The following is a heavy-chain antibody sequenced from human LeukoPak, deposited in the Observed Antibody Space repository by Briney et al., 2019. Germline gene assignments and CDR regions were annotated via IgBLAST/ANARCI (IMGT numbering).Heavy chain of an antibody. Sequence: GGSLRLSCAASGFTFSSYAMSWVRQAPGKGLEWVSAISGSGGSTYYADSVKGRFTISRDNSKNTLYLQMNSLRAEDTAVYYCARKSCSSTSCYIDPPYYYYMDVWGKGTTVTVSS. D-gene: IGHD2-2*02. CDR1: GFTFSSYA. CDR3: ARKSCSSTSCYIDPPYYYYMDV. CDR2: ISGSGGST. J-gene: IGHJ6*03. V-gene: IGHV3-23*01.